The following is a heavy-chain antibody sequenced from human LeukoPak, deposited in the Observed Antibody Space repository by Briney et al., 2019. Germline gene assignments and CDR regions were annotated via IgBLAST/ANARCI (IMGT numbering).Heavy chain of an antibody. CDR3: ARDQQAISDSSSWYLSINYYYYGMDV. Sequence: ASVNVSCKASGYTFTSYGISWVRQAPGQGLEWMGWICAYNGNTNYAQKLQVRVTMTTDTSTSTAYLELRSLRSDDTAVYYCARDQQAISDSSSWYLSINYYYYGMDVWGQGTTVTVSS. CDR2: ICAYNGNT. J-gene: IGHJ6*02. V-gene: IGHV1-18*01. CDR1: GYTFTSYG. D-gene: IGHD6-13*01.